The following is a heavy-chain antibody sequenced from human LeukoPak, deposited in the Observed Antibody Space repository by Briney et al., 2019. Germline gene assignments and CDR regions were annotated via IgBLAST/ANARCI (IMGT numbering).Heavy chain of an antibody. CDR1: GGSFSSYY. J-gene: IGHJ5*02. D-gene: IGHD6-19*01. CDR3: VRLRAGTKLDWFDP. V-gene: IGHV4-39*01. CDR2: LYYTGST. Sequence: SETLSLTCAVYGGSFSSYYWGWIRQPPGKGLEWIGSLYYTGSTYYNPSLKSRVTISVDTSKNQFSLKLSSVTAADTAVYYCVRLRAGTKLDWFDPWGQGTLVTVSS.